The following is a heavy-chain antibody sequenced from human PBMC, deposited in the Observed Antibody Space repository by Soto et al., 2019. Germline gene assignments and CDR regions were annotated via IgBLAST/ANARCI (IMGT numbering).Heavy chain of an antibody. D-gene: IGHD2-15*01. CDR2: ISGSGGST. J-gene: IGHJ2*01. V-gene: IGHV3-23*01. Sequence: EVQLLESGGGLVEPGGSLRLSCAASGFTFSSHAMSWVRQAPGKGLEWVSGISGSGGSTDNADSVKGRFTISRDNSKHTLYLEMNSLRAEDTAVYYCANDLFADIVVEEGATPDCYFDLWGRGTLVTVSS. CDR1: GFTFSSHA. CDR3: ANDLFADIVVEEGATPDCYFDL.